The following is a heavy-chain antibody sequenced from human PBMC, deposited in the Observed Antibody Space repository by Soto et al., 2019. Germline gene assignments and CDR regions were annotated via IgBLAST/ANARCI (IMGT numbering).Heavy chain of an antibody. D-gene: IGHD2-15*01. J-gene: IGHJ6*02. CDR2: IKSKTDGGTA. CDR1: GFTFSNAW. Sequence: EVQLVESGGGLVKPGGSLRRSCAASGFTFSNAWMNWVRQAPGKGLEWVGRIKSKTDGGTADYAAPVKGRFTISRDDSKNTLYLQMDSLITEDTAVYYCTTQNCSGGSCYSVYYYYGLDVWGQGTTVSVSS. CDR3: TTQNCSGGSCYSVYYYYGLDV. V-gene: IGHV3-15*07.